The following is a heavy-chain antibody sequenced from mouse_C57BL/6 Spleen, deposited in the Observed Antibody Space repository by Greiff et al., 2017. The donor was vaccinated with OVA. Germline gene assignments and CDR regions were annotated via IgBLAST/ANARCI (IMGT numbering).Heavy chain of an antibody. CDR1: GYTFTDYY. CDR3: AREGTMITTYWYFDV. CDR2: IYPGSGNT. V-gene: IGHV1-76*01. D-gene: IGHD2-4*01. Sequence: VQLVESGAELVRPGASVKLSCKASGYTFTDYYINWVKQRPGQGLEWIARIYPGSGNTYYNEKFKGKATLTAEKSSSTAYMQLSSLTSEDSAVYFCAREGTMITTYWYFDVWGTGTTVTVSS. J-gene: IGHJ1*03.